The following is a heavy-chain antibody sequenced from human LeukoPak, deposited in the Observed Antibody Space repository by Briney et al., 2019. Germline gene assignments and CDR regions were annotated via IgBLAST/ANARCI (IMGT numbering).Heavy chain of an antibody. V-gene: IGHV1-69*13. D-gene: IGHD6-13*01. CDR3: ARSSWSSDGRILYYYYYMDV. Sequence: SVKVSCKASGGTFSSYAISWVRQAPGQGLEWMGGIIPIFGTANYAQKFQGRVTITADESTCTAYMELSSLRSEDTAVYYCARSSWSSDGRILYYYYYMDVWGKGTTVTVSS. CDR1: GGTFSSYA. CDR2: IIPIFGTA. J-gene: IGHJ6*03.